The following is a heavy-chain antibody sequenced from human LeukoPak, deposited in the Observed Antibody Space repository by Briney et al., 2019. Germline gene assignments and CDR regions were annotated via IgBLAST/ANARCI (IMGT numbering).Heavy chain of an antibody. J-gene: IGHJ6*03. CDR2: IYYTGST. Sequence: SETLSLTCTVSGGYISTSNYYWGWIRQPPGKGLEWIGSIYYTGSTYYNPSLKSRVTLSLDTSNNQFSLRLNSVTAADTAVYYCARSLRLISYYMDVWGKGTTVTVSS. CDR1: GGYISTSNYY. CDR3: ARSLRLISYYMDV. D-gene: IGHD3-16*01. V-gene: IGHV4-39*07.